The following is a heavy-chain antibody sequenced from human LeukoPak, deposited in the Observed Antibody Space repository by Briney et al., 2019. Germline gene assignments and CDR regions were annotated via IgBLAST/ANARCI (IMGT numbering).Heavy chain of an antibody. CDR1: GYTFTDYY. J-gene: IGHJ4*02. V-gene: IGHV1-46*01. CDR3: VRSYCAGVCQGRAYYFDY. D-gene: IGHD2-21*01. Sequence: ASVKVSCKASGYTFTDYYMHWMRQAPGQGLEWMGIINPNGAGTNYAQRFQGRVTLTRDTSTTTLYMELSSLRSEDTAVYYCVRSYCAGVCQGRAYYFDYWGQGTLVTVSS. CDR2: INPNGAGT.